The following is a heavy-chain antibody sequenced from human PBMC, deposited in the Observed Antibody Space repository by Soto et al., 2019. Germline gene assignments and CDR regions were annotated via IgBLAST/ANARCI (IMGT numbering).Heavy chain of an antibody. CDR1: GGSISSGGYS. Sequence: SETLSLTCAVSGGSISSGGYSWSWIRQPPGKGLEWIGYIYHSGSTYYNPSLKSRVTISVDRSKNQFSLKLSSVTAADTAVYYCARVSYSNGNTWFDPWGQGTLVTVSS. D-gene: IGHD4-4*01. J-gene: IGHJ5*02. V-gene: IGHV4-30-2*01. CDR2: IYHSGST. CDR3: ARVSYSNGNTWFDP.